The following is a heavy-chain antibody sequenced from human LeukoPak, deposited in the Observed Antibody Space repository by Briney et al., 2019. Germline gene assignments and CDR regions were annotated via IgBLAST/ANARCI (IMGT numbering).Heavy chain of an antibody. CDR2: IYSGGST. CDR1: GFTVSSNY. V-gene: IGHV3-53*01. Sequence: GGSLRLSCAASGFTVSSNYMSWVRQAPGKGLEWVSVIYSGGSTYYADSVKGRFTISRDNSKNTLYLQMNSLRAEDTAVYYCARVLPSYYYYGMDVWGQGTTVTVSS. J-gene: IGHJ6*02. CDR3: ARVLPSYYYYGMDV. D-gene: IGHD2-15*01.